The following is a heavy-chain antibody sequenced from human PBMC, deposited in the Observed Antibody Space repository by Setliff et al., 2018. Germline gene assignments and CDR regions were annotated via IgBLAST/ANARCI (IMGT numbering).Heavy chain of an antibody. J-gene: IGHJ4*02. CDR1: GDTFRSYG. V-gene: IGHV1-69*05. D-gene: IGHD3-16*01. Sequence: SVKVSCKASGDTFRSYGISWVRQAPGQGLEWMGGTIPMFGSTTYAQKFQGRVTIITDESTTTAYMELSSLGSEDTAVYYCARQGGNYYFQYWGQGTLVTVSS. CDR2: TIPMFGST. CDR3: ARQGGNYYFQY.